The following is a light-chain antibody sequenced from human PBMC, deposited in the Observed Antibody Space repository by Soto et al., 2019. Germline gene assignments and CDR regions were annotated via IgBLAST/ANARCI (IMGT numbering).Light chain of an antibody. Sequence: EIVLTQSPGTLSLSPGERATLSCRASQSVSSSYLAWYQQKPGQAPRLLIYGASSRATGIPDRFSGSVAGTDFTLTISRLEPEDCSVYYCQHYGSSFTFGHGTKVDIK. CDR2: GAS. J-gene: IGKJ3*01. CDR3: QHYGSSFT. CDR1: QSVSSSY. V-gene: IGKV3-20*01.